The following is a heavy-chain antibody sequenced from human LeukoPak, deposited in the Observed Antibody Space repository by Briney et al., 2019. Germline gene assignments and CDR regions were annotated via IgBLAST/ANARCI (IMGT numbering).Heavy chain of an antibody. V-gene: IGHV3-7*01. J-gene: IGHJ4*02. D-gene: IGHD3-10*01. CDR2: MKKDGSET. CDR1: GFTFSSYS. CDR3: GRHRSGSWTYFIDY. Sequence: PGGSLRLSCVVSGFTFSSYSMIWVRQAPGKGLQWVANMKKDGSETKYVESVKGRFTISRDNAKNSLYLQMNSLRAEDTAVYYCGRHRSGSWTYFIDYWGQGTLVSVSS.